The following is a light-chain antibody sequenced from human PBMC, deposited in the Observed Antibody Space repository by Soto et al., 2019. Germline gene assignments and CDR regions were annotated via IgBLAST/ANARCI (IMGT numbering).Light chain of an antibody. CDR2: GAS. CDR3: QQYVTSLTK. Sequence: EIVLTQSPGTLSLSPGGRATLSCGASQSVTSNYLAWYQQKPGQAPRLLIFGASIRVTGIPDRFIGSGSGTDFTLTISRLEPEDFAVYYCQQYVTSLTKFGQGTKVDI. CDR1: QSVTSNY. J-gene: IGKJ1*01. V-gene: IGKV3-20*01.